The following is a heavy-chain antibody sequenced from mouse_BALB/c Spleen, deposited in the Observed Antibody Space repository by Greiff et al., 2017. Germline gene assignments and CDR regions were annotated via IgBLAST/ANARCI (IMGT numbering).Heavy chain of an antibody. CDR2: ISSGGGNT. D-gene: IGHD1-1*01. V-gene: IGHV5-9*03. J-gene: IGHJ1*01. CDR1: GFTFSSYT. CDR3: ARYGSSYGKYFDV. Sequence: EVQLQESGGGLVKPGGSLKLSCAASGFTFSSYTMSWVRQTPEKRLEWVATISSGGGNTYYPDSVKGRFTISRDNAKNNLYLQMSSLRSEDTALYYCARYGSSYGKYFDVWGAGTTVTVSS.